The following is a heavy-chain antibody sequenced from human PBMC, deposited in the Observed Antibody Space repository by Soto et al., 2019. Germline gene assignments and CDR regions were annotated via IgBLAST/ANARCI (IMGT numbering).Heavy chain of an antibody. CDR2: ISYDGSNK. D-gene: IGHD4-4*01. J-gene: IGHJ4*02. CDR3: AVTTVTTGDY. V-gene: IGHV3-30-3*01. CDR1: GFTFSSYA. Sequence: QVQLVESGGGVVQPGRSLRLSCAASGFTFSSYAMHWVRQAPGKGLEWVAVISYDGSNKYYADSVKGRFTISRDNSKNTLYLQMNSLRAEDTAVYYCAVTTVTTGDYWGQGTLVTVSS.